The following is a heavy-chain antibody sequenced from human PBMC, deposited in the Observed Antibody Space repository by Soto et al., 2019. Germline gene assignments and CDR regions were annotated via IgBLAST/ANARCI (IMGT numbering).Heavy chain of an antibody. CDR2: ISSSSRYI. D-gene: IGHD3-22*01. V-gene: IGHV3-21*01. Sequence: VVSLRRSCAASGFTFSSYSMNWVRQAPGKGLEWVSSISSSSRYIYYSDSVKGRFTISRDNAKNSLYLQMKSLRAEATAVYYFARASITMNRWWYWGQGTLVTVYS. CDR1: GFTFSSYS. J-gene: IGHJ4*02. CDR3: ARASITMNRWWY.